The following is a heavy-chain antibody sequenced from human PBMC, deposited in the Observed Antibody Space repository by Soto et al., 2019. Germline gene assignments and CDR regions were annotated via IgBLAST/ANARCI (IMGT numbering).Heavy chain of an antibody. CDR3: AKDVHYYESSGPIILDY. Sequence: EVQLVESGGGLVQPGRSLRLSCAASGFTFDDYAMHWVRQAPGKGLEWVSGISWNSGYIGYADSVKGRFTISRDSAKNLLSPQMPSLTAKDTAYYYCAKDVHYYESSGPIILDYWCQGTLVTVTS. V-gene: IGHV3-9*01. J-gene: IGHJ4*02. D-gene: IGHD3-22*01. CDR1: GFTFDDYA. CDR2: ISWNSGYI.